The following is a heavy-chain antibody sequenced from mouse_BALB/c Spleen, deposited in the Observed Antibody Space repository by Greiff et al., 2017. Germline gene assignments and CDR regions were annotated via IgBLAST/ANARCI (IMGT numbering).Heavy chain of an antibody. J-gene: IGHJ4*01. V-gene: IGHV5-12-2*01. CDR2: ISNGGGST. Sequence: EVKLMESGGGLVQPGGSRKLSCAASGFTFSSYTMSWVRQTPEKRLEWVAYISNGGGSTYYPDTVKGRFTISRDNAKNTLYLQMSSLKSEDTAMYYCARRESLYGYDSLYYAMDYWGQGTSVTVSS. CDR3: ARRESLYGYDSLYYAMDY. CDR1: GFTFSSYT. D-gene: IGHD2-2*01.